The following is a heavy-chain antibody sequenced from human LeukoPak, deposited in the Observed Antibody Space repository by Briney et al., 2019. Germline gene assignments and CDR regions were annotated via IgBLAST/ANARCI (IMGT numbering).Heavy chain of an antibody. CDR2: IRFDGINK. Sequence: GGSLRLSCAASGFTFRNYGMHWVRQAPGKGLEWVAFIRFDGINKYYADSVKGRFTISRDNSKNTLYLQVNSLKASDTAMYYCARPPRDAWYSSSEIAYFQHWGQGTLVTVSS. D-gene: IGHD6-13*01. CDR1: GFTFRNYG. J-gene: IGHJ1*01. CDR3: ARPPRDAWYSSSEIAYFQH. V-gene: IGHV3-30*02.